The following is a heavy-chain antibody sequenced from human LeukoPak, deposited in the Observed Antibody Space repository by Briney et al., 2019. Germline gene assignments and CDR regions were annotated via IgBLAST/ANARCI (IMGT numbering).Heavy chain of an antibody. CDR1: GFTFSSYA. J-gene: IGHJ4*02. Sequence: GGSLRLSCAASGFTFSSYAMSWVRQAPGKGPEWVSIISGSGGSTYYADSVKGRFTISRDNSKNTLYLQMNSLRAEDTAVHYCAKVVDYDILTGYYSDWGQGTLVTVSS. V-gene: IGHV3-23*01. CDR3: AKVVDYDILTGYYSD. CDR2: ISGSGGST. D-gene: IGHD3-9*01.